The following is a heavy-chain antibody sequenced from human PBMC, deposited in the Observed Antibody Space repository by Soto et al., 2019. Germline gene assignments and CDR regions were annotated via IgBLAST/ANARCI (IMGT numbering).Heavy chain of an antibody. V-gene: IGHV5-10-1*01. J-gene: IGHJ6*02. CDR1: PYSFTSYC. CDR2: MEPSDSYT. D-gene: IGHD2-2*01. CDR3: ASRYCSSTSCLNLYYYGMDV. Sequence: GPSLTITRKRSPYSFTSYCISWVRQMHGKGMEWSGRMEPSDSYTNYSPSFQGHFTTSADKSISTAYLQWSSLKASDTAMYYCASRYCSSTSCLNLYYYGMDVWGQGTTVTVSS.